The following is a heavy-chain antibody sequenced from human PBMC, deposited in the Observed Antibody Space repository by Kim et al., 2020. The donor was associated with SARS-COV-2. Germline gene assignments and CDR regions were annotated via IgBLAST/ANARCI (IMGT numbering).Heavy chain of an antibody. CDR2: IHAGDGDT. J-gene: IGHJ4*02. Sequence: ASVKVSCKASGYTFTSFALDWVRQAPGQRLEWMGRIHAGDGDTKYAEKYHDRVTITRDTSASTAYMELSSLTPEDTAVYYCATPLALTRATRGGGCWGQGTLVTVSS. V-gene: IGHV1-3*01. CDR3: ATPLALTRATRGGGC. CDR1: GYTFTSFA. D-gene: IGHD1-1*01.